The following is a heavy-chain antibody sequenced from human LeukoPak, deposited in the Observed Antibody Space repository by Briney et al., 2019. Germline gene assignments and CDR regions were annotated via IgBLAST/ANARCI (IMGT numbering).Heavy chain of an antibody. D-gene: IGHD3-10*01. Sequence: SETLSLTCTVSRGSISTYYWNWIRQPPGKGPEWIGYIYYTGTTDYNPSLKSRVTMSVDASKNQFSLKLTSVTTADTAVYYCAREGHYYASGSGAFDIWGQGTAITVSS. CDR3: AREGHYYASGSGAFDI. J-gene: IGHJ3*02. V-gene: IGHV4-59*01. CDR1: RGSISTYY. CDR2: IYYTGTT.